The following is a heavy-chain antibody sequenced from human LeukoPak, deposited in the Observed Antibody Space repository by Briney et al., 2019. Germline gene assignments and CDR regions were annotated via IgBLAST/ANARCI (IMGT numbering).Heavy chain of an antibody. Sequence: PGGSLSLSRAASGFTFSSYAMSWVRQAPGKGLEWGSTISGSGGSTYYADSVKGRSTISRDNSNTTLYFQLNSLRAEDTALYYCPKNQRVILIGYVLTCHYWGQGNLGTVSS. J-gene: IGHJ4*02. V-gene: IGHV3-23*01. CDR2: ISGSGGST. CDR3: PKNQRVILIGYVLTCHY. CDR1: GFTFSSYA. D-gene: IGHD3-9*01.